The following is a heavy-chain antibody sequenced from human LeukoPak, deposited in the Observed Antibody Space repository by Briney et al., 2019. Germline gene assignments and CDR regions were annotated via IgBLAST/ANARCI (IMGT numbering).Heavy chain of an antibody. CDR1: GGTFSSYA. D-gene: IGHD6-13*01. Sequence: ASVKVSCKASGGTFSSYAISWVRRAPGQGLEWMGGIIPIFGTANYAQKFQGRVTITTDESTSTAYMELSSLRSEDTAVYYCAREGCGSSCPYYYYYMDVWGKGTTVTVSS. V-gene: IGHV1-69*05. J-gene: IGHJ6*03. CDR3: AREGCGSSCPYYYYYMDV. CDR2: IIPIFGTA.